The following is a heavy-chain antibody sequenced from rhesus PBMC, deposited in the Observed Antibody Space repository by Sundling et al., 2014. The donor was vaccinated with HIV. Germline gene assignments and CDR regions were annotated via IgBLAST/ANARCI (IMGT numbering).Heavy chain of an antibody. CDR1: GGSISGYY. CDR3: ARDVGWGGFDY. V-gene: IGHV4-147*01. D-gene: IGHD1-44*01. CDR2: IYGPTART. Sequence: QVQLQESGPGLVKPSETLSLTCGVSGGSISGYYCNWIRLPPGKGVEWIGYIYGPTARTNYNPSLRNRVTISTDTSKNQFSLKLSSVTAADTAVYYCARDVGWGGFDYWGQGVLVTVSS. J-gene: IGHJ4*01.